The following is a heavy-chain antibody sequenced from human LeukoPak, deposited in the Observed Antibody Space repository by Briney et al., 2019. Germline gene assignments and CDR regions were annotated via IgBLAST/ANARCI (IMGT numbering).Heavy chain of an antibody. Sequence: GGSLRLSCAASGFTFSSYAMHWVRQAPGKGLEWVAVISYDGSNKYYADSVKGRFNISRDNSKNTLYLQMNSLRAEDTAVYYCARDLRDYWCQGTLVTVSS. J-gene: IGHJ4*02. CDR2: ISYDGSNK. CDR3: ARDLRDY. D-gene: IGHD3-9*01. CDR1: GFTFSSYA. V-gene: IGHV3-30-3*01.